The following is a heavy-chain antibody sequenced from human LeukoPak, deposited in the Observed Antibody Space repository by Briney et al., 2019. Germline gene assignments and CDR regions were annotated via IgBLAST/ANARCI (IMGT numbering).Heavy chain of an antibody. J-gene: IGHJ5*02. D-gene: IGHD3-22*01. CDR3: ARDVREYYYDSSGPDP. CDR1: GYAFTSYG. CDR2: ISAYNGNT. Sequence: ASVKVSCKASGYAFTSYGISWVRQAPGQGLEWMGWISAYNGNTNYAQKLQGRVTMTTDTSTSTAYMELRSLRSDDTAVYYCARDVREYYYDSSGPDPWGQGTLVTVSS. V-gene: IGHV1-18*01.